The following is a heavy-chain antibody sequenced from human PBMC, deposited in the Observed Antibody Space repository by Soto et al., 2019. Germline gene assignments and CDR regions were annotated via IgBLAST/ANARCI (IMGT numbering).Heavy chain of an antibody. CDR2: ISGSGDIT. CDR1: GFTFSSYS. CDR3: AKLACTYCVGPGRDPAIY. V-gene: IGHV3-23*01. Sequence: GGSLRLSCAASGFTFSSYSLSWVPQAAGKGLEWVSSISGSGDITYYADSVRGRFIISRDNSKNALYLQMNSLRAEDTAVFYCAKLACTYCVGPGRDPAIYWGQGTLVTVSS. D-gene: IGHD2-21*01. J-gene: IGHJ4*02.